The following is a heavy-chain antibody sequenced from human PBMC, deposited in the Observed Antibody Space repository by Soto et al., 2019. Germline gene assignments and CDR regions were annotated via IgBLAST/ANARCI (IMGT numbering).Heavy chain of an antibody. J-gene: IGHJ4*02. CDR3: ARVISYGYFDY. Sequence: SETLSLTCTVSGGSMSSSGYYWSWIRQHPGKGLEWIGYIYYSGSTYYNPSLKSRVTISVDTSKNQFSLKLSSVTAADTAVYYCARVISYGYFDYWGQGTLVTVSS. D-gene: IGHD1-26*01. V-gene: IGHV4-31*03. CDR1: GGSMSSSGYY. CDR2: IYYSGST.